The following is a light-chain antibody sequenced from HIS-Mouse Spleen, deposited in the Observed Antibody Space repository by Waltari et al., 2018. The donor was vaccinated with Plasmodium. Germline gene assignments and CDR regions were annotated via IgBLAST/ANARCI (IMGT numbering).Light chain of an antibody. CDR2: DVS. Sequence: QSALTQPRSVSASPGQSVTIACPGTHSAVGGYNYFSWYQQHPGTAPKLMIYDVSKRPSGVPDRFSGSKSGNTASLTISGLQAEDEADYYCCSYAGSYTWVFGGGTKLTVL. CDR1: HSAVGGYNY. V-gene: IGLV2-11*01. J-gene: IGLJ2*01. CDR3: CSYAGSYTWV.